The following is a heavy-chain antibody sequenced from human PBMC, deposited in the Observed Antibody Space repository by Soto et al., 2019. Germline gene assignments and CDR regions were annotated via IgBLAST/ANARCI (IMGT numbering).Heavy chain of an antibody. CDR1: GFTFSSFG. V-gene: IGHV3-30*03. D-gene: IGHD1-1*01. J-gene: IGHJ6*02. Sequence: PGGSLRLSCVVSGFTFSSFGMHWVRQAPGKGLEWVSSISNDGSNQHYADSVKGRFTISRDNSKNTVYLQLNSLRGEDTAVYYCSRSRPTGRRDYYYYGMDVWGQGTPVTVSS. CDR2: ISNDGSNQ. CDR3: SRSRPTGRRDYYYYGMDV.